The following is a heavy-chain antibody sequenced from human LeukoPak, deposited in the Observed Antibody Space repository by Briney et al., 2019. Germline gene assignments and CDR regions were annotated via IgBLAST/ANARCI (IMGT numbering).Heavy chain of an antibody. CDR1: GGSISSGGYY. D-gene: IGHD2-2*01. J-gene: IGHJ5*02. CDR2: IYYSGST. Sequence: SQTLSLTCTVSGGSISSGGYYWSWIRQHPGKGLEWIGYIYYSGSTYYNPSLKSRVTISVDTSKNQFSLKLSSVTAADTAVYYCARVIVVEPAARGNGFDPGGREPLVTFS. V-gene: IGHV4-31*03. CDR3: ARVIVVEPAARGNGFDP.